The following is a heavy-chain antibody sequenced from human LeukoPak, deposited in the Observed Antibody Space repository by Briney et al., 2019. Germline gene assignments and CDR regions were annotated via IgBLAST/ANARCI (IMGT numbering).Heavy chain of an antibody. J-gene: IGHJ4*02. V-gene: IGHV3-49*04. CDR2: IRSKAYGGTT. Sequence: GGSLRLSCTASGFTFGDYAMSWVRQAPGKGLEWVGFIRSKAYGGTTEYAASVKGRFTISRDDSKSIAYLQMNSLKTEDTAVYYCTRKAAAGSYFDCWGQGTLVTVSS. CDR3: TRKAAAGSYFDC. D-gene: IGHD6-13*01. CDR1: GFTFGDYA.